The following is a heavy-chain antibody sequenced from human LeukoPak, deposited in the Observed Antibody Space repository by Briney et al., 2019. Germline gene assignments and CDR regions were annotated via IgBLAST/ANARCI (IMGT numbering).Heavy chain of an antibody. J-gene: IGHJ4*01. CDR2: INPNSGGT. V-gene: IGHV1-2*02. CDR3: AIGYCSSTSCSPFDY. CDR1: GYTFTGYY. D-gene: IGHD2-2*01. Sequence: ASVKVSCKASGYTFTGYYMHWVRQAPGQGLEWMGWINPNSGGTNYARKFQGRVTMTRDTSISTAYMELSRLRSDDTAVYYCAIGYCSSTSCSPFDYWGHGTLVTVSS.